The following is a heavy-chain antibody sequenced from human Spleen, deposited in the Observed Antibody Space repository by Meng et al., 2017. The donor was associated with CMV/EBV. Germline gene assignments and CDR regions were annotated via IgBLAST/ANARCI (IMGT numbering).Heavy chain of an antibody. CDR3: ARDAGTIAVSGIGDY. CDR2: ISAYNGGT. CDR1: GYTFTAYY. V-gene: IGHV1-2*02. J-gene: IGHJ4*02. D-gene: IGHD6-19*01. Sequence: ASVKVSCKASGYTFTAYYMHWVRQAPGQGLEWMGWISAYNGGTNYALKFEGRVTMTRDTSISTAYMNLSRLRADDTAVYYCARDAGTIAVSGIGDYWGQGTLVTVSS.